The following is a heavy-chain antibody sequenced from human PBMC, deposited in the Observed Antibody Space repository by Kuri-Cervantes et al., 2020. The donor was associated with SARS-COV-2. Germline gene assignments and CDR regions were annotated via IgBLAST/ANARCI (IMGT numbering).Heavy chain of an antibody. J-gene: IGHJ3*02. CDR2: IVVGSGNT. V-gene: IGHV1-58*02. CDR3: AAALIDAFDI. CDR1: GFTFTSSA. Sequence: SVKVSCKAPGFTFTSSAMQWVRQARGQRLEWIGWIVVGSGNTNYAQKFPERVTITRDMSTSTAYMELSSLRSEDMAVYYCAAALIDAFDIWGQGTMVTVSS.